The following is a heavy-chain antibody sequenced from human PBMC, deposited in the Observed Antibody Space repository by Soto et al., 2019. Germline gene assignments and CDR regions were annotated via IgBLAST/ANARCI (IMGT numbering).Heavy chain of an antibody. J-gene: IGHJ5*02. V-gene: IGHV4-30-2*06. CDR2: IFHTGST. Sequence: SETLSLTCAVSGGSISSGGCCWSWIRQSPGKGLEWIGYIFHTGSTYYNPSLKSRVTMSIDTSKNQFSLKLSSMTAADTAMYYCARVKRANSGYDGVDPWGQGTLVTVSS. D-gene: IGHD5-12*01. CDR3: ARVKRANSGYDGVDP. CDR1: GGSISSGGCC.